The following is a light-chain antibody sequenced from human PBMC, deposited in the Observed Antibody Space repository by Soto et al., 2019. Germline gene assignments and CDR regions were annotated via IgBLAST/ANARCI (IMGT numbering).Light chain of an antibody. CDR3: QQYNSYWT. Sequence: DIQMTQSPSTLSASVGDRVTITCRASQSISSWLAWYQQKPGKAPKLLSYKASSLESGVPSRFSGSGSGTDFALTISSLQPDDFASYYCQQYNSYWTFGQGTKVEIK. J-gene: IGKJ1*01. CDR1: QSISSW. V-gene: IGKV1-5*03. CDR2: KAS.